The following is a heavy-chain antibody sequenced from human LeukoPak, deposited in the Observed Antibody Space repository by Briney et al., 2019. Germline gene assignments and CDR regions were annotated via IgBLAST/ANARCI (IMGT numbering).Heavy chain of an antibody. CDR2: ISGSGGST. D-gene: IGHD6-19*01. CDR1: GFTFSSYA. CDR3: AKDFSSCGWYEYYFDY. Sequence: GGSLRLSCAASGFTFSSYAMSWVRQAPGKGLEWVSAISGSGGSTYYADSVKGRFTISRDNSKNTLYLQMNSLRAEDTAVYYCAKDFSSCGWYEYYFDYWGQGTLVTVSS. J-gene: IGHJ4*02. V-gene: IGHV3-23*01.